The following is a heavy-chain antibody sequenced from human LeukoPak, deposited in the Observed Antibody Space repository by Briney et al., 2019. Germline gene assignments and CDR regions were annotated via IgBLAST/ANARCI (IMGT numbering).Heavy chain of an antibody. CDR2: LYSGGAT. J-gene: IGHJ4*02. Sequence: AGSLRLSCAASGFTVSSNYMSWVRQPAGKGLEWVSVLYSGGATFYADSVKGRFTISRDTSKNTLYLQMNDLRADDTAVYYCTNLKGWYGEGFFDYWGQGTLVTVSS. D-gene: IGHD6-19*01. V-gene: IGHV3-53*01. CDR1: GFTVSSNY. CDR3: TNLKGWYGEGFFDY.